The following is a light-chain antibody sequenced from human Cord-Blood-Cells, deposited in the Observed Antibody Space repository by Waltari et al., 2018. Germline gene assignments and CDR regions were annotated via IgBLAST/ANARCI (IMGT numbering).Light chain of an antibody. J-gene: IGKJ4*01. CDR3: QQYNSYSIT. V-gene: IGKV1-5*03. CDR1: QSISSR. CDR2: KAS. Sequence: IQMTQSPSTLTASVGDRVTITCRASQSISSRLAWYQQKPGKAPKLLIYKASSLERGVPSRFSGSGTGTEFTLTISSLQPDDFATYYCQQYNSYSITFGGGTKVEIK.